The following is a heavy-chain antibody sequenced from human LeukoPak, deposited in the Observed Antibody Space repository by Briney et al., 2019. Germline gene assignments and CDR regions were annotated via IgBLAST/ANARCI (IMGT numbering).Heavy chain of an antibody. CDR3: AKDLSGVPATPTGPIDY. J-gene: IGHJ4*02. V-gene: IGHV3-30*18. CDR1: GFTFSSYG. D-gene: IGHD2-2*01. CDR2: ISYDGSNK. Sequence: GGSLRLSCAASGFTFSSYGMPWVRQAPGKGLEWVAVISYDGSNKYYADSVKGRFTISRDNSKNTLYLQMNSLRAEDTAVYYCAKDLSGVPATPTGPIDYWGQGTLVTVSS.